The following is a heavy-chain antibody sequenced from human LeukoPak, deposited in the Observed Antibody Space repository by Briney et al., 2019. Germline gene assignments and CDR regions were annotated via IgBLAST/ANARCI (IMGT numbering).Heavy chain of an antibody. CDR3: ARGYCSSTSCTGYFDY. D-gene: IGHD2-2*01. V-gene: IGHV3-23*01. CDR1: GFTFSNYA. Sequence: GGSLRLSCAASGFTFSNYAMSWVRQGPGKGLEWGAAISGSGDNTYYADSVKGRFTISRDNSKNTLYLQMNSLRAEDTAVYFWARGYCSSTSCTGYFDYWGQGTLVTVSS. CDR2: ISGSGDNT. J-gene: IGHJ4*02.